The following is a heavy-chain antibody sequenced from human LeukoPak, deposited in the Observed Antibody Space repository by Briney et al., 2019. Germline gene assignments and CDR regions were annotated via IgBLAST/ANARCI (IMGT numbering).Heavy chain of an antibody. D-gene: IGHD3-22*01. CDR2: INPNSGGT. V-gene: IGHV1-2*02. Sequence: ASVKVSCKASGYTFTGYYMHWVRQAPGQGLEWMGWINPNSGGTNYAQKFQGRVTMTRDTSISTAYMELSRLRSDDTAVYYCARGYYDSSGYYRGAFDIWGQGTMVTVSS. J-gene: IGHJ3*02. CDR1: GYTFTGYY. CDR3: ARGYYDSSGYYRGAFDI.